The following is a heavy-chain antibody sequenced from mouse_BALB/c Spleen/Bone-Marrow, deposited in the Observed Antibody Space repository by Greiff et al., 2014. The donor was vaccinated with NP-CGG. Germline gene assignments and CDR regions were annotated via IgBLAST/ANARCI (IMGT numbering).Heavy chain of an antibody. D-gene: IGHD1-1*01. CDR3: TRDRGGITTVVATPFDY. Sequence: DVHLVESGGGLVKPGGSLKLSCAASGFTFSRYTMSWVRQTPATRLEWVATISSGGSYTSSPDSVKGRFTISRDNAKNTLYLQMSSLKSEDTAMYYCTRDRGGITTVVATPFDYWGQGTTLTGSS. J-gene: IGHJ2*01. V-gene: IGHV5-6-4*01. CDR1: GFTFSRYT. CDR2: ISSGGSYT.